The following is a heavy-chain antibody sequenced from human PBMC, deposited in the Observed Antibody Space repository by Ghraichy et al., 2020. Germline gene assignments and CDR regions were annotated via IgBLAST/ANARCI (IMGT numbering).Heavy chain of an antibody. V-gene: IGHV4-61*01. D-gene: IGHD6-13*01. J-gene: IGHJ4*02. CDR1: GGSVSSGSYY. CDR3: ARAGPYSSSWARPVYYFDY. CDR2: IYYSGST. Sequence: SETLSLTCTVSGGSVSSGSYYWSWIRQPPGKGLEWIGYIYYSGSTNYNPSLKSRVTISVDTSKNQFSLKLSSVTAADTAVYYCARAGPYSSSWARPVYYFDYWGQGTLVTVSS.